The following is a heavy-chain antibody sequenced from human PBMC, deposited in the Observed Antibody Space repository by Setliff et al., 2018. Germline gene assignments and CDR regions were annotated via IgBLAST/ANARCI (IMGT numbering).Heavy chain of an antibody. CDR1: GGSVGNSYYY. CDR2: IYTTWST. V-gene: IGHV4-61*02. Sequence: SETLSLSCTVSGGSVGNSYYYWNWVRQPAGKGLEWIGRIYTTWSTNYNPSLRSRVSISLDTSKSQFFLKLNSVTAADTAVYYCARSINGYQQRYDFWGQGALVTVSS. CDR3: ARSINGYQQRYDF. J-gene: IGHJ4*02. D-gene: IGHD3-16*01.